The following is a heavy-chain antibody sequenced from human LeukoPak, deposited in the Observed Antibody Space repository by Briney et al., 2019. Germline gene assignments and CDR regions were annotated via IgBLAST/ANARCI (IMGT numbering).Heavy chain of an antibody. J-gene: IGHJ4*02. Sequence: PGGSLRLSCAAFGFMFDDYDMSWVRQAPGKGLEWVSGINWNAGSTAYADSVKGRFTISRDNAKNSLYLQMNSLRAEDTALYYCARAFKYSMSGYYFDYWGQGTLVTVSS. CDR3: ARAFKYSMSGYYFDY. D-gene: IGHD2-21*01. CDR2: INWNAGST. CDR1: GFMFDDYD. V-gene: IGHV3-20*04.